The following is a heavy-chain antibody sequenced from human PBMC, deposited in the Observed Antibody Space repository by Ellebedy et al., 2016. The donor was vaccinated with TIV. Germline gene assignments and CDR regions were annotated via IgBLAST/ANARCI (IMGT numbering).Heavy chain of an antibody. CDR1: GLSVSSNGMR. D-gene: IGHD3-16*01. V-gene: IGHV2-70*04. CDR3: ARNSRDYFDI. Sequence: SGPTLVKPTQTLTLTCTLSGLSVSSNGMRVNWIRQPPGKALEWLARIEWDDDTFYSTSLTTRLTISKYTSKNQVVLTMTDMDPVDTATYYCARNSRDYFDIWGQGTRVTVSS. CDR2: IEWDDDT. J-gene: IGHJ3*02.